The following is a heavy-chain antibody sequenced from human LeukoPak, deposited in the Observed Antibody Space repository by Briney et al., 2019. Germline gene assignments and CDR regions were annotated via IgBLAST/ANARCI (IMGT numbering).Heavy chain of an antibody. D-gene: IGHD4-17*01. Sequence: PSETLSLTCTVSGGSISSSTYYWGWIRQPPGKGLKWIGSIYYSGSTYYNPSLKSRVTISVDTSKNQFSLKLSSVTAADTAVYYCARLLRSFDYFDYWGQGTLVTVSS. CDR3: ARLLRSFDYFDY. CDR1: GGSISSSTYY. J-gene: IGHJ4*02. V-gene: IGHV4-39*07. CDR2: IYYSGST.